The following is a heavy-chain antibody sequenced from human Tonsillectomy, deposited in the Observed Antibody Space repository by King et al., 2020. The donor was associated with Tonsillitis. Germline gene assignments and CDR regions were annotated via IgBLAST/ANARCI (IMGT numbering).Heavy chain of an antibody. CDR2: IYSGGSST. CDR3: AKDHLTYYYDSSGGNFDY. CDR1: GFTFSSYA. V-gene: IGHV3-23*03. Sequence: VQLVESGGGLVQPGGSLRLSCAASGFTFSSYAMSWVRQAPGKGLEWVSVIYSGGSSTYYADSVKGRFIISRDNSKNTLYLQMNSLRAEDTAVYYCAKDHLTYYYDSSGGNFDYWGQGTLVTVSS. J-gene: IGHJ4*02. D-gene: IGHD3-22*01.